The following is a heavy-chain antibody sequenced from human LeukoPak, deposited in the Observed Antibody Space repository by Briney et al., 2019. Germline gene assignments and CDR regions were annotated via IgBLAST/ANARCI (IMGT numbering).Heavy chain of an antibody. D-gene: IGHD1-26*01. V-gene: IGHV3-7*01. J-gene: IGHJ6*03. Sequence: GGSLRLSCAASGFTFSSYWMSWVRQAPGKGLQWVANIKQDGSEKNYVDSVKGRFSISRDNAKNSLYLQMNSLTAEDMAVYYCARNPPGIVGAPTHYCYYMGVWGRGTTVTISS. CDR3: ARNPPGIVGAPTHYCYYMGV. CDR1: GFTFSSYW. CDR2: IKQDGSEK.